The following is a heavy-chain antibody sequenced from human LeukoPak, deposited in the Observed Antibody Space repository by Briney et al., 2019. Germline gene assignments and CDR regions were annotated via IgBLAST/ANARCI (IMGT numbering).Heavy chain of an antibody. J-gene: IGHJ4*02. CDR2: VSYDGSTK. CDR1: GFTFCGYG. V-gene: IGHV3-30*18. D-gene: IGHD3-22*01. Sequence: GGSLSLSCAASGFTFCGYGMHCVRRLPGKGLEGGGFVSYDGSTKFYADFVKGRFSISRDNSKNTLYVQMNSLGAEDTTLYYCAKLGFDSSGSHSLVDYWGQGTPVTVSS. CDR3: AKLGFDSSGSHSLVDY.